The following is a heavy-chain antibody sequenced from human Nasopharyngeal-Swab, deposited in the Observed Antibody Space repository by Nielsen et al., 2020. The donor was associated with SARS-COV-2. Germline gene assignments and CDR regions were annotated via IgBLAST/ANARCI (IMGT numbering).Heavy chain of an antibody. CDR2: IPYDGSNK. J-gene: IGHJ4*02. Sequence: GESLKISCAASGFTSSSYAMNWGRQAPGKGLEGVAVIPYDGSNKYYADSVKGRFTISRDNSKNTLYLQMNSLRAEDTAVYYCARDASSSWYIGGEDYWGPGTLFTVSS. CDR3: ARDASSSWYIGGEDY. D-gene: IGHD6-13*01. CDR1: GFTSSSYA. V-gene: IGHV3-30-3*01.